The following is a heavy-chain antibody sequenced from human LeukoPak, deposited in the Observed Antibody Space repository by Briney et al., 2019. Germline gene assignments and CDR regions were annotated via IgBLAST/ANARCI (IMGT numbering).Heavy chain of an antibody. V-gene: IGHV1-18*01. CDR3: ARGGGEPGDY. D-gene: IGHD1-26*01. CDR1: GGTFTNYD. CDR2: ISTYDSNT. Sequence: VASVKVSCKASGGTFTNYDITWVRQAPGKGLEWMGWISTYDSNTNYAQKLQDKFTMTTDTSTSTAYMELRNLRSDDTAVYYCARGGGEPGDYWGQGTLVTVSS. J-gene: IGHJ4*02.